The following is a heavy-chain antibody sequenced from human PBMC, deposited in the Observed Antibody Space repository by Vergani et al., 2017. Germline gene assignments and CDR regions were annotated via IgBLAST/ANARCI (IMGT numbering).Heavy chain of an antibody. J-gene: IGHJ5*02. CDR2: IYSGDET. Sequence: ELQLVESGGGLVQPGGSLRLSCAASGSTVSGNYMTWVRQAPGKGLEWVSHIYSGDETYYADSVKRRVTISRDTSKNTLHLQINNLIVEDTTVYYCARVNYYCSGTYVDPWGQGTLVTVSS. CDR1: GSTVSGNY. D-gene: IGHD3-10*01. V-gene: IGHV3-66*02. CDR3: ARVNYYCSGTYVDP.